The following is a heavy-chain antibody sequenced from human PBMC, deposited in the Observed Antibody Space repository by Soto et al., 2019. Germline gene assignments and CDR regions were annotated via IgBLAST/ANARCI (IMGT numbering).Heavy chain of an antibody. CDR1: GYTFTSYG. D-gene: IGHD6-13*01. J-gene: IGHJ5*02. CDR3: VRRHVSATGIDLFDP. CDR2: TNAANGDT. Sequence: ASVKVSCKASGYTFTSYGIHWVRQAPGQRLEWMGWTNAANGDTKYSPKFQGRVTITRDTSASTAYMELSSLRSEDTAVYYCVRRHVSATGIDLFDPSGQGTLVTVSS. V-gene: IGHV1-3*01.